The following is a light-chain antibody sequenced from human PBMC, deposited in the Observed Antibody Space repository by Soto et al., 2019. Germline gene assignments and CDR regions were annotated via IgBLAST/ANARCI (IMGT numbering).Light chain of an antibody. CDR2: KAS. Sequence: DIQMTQSPSTLSASVGDRVTITCRASQSISSWLAWYQQKPGKAPKLLIYKASSLESGVPSRSSGSGSGTEFTLTISSLQPDDFPTYYCQQYNSSTWTFGRWNKVEVK. J-gene: IGKJ1*01. CDR1: QSISSW. V-gene: IGKV1-5*03. CDR3: QQYNSSTWT.